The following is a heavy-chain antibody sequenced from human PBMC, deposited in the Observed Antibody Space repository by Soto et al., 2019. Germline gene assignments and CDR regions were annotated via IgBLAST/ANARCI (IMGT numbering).Heavy chain of an antibody. Sequence: SETLSLTCTVSGGSISSGGYYWSWIRQHPGKGLEWIGYIYYSGSTYYNPSLKSRVTISVDTSKNQFSLKLSSVTAADTAVYYGSRVHDSLDGVDYWGQGTLVSVSS. CDR3: SRVHDSLDGVDY. J-gene: IGHJ4*02. D-gene: IGHD3-10*01. V-gene: IGHV4-31*03. CDR1: GGSISSGGYY. CDR2: IYYSGST.